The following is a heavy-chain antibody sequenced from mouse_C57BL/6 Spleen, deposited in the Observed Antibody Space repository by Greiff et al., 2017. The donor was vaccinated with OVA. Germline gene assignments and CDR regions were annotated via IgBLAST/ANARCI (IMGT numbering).Heavy chain of an antibody. D-gene: IGHD1-1*01. J-gene: IGHJ1*03. V-gene: IGHV1-69*01. Sequence: VQLQQPGAELVMPGASVKLSCKASGYTFTSYWMHWVKQRPGQGLEWIGEIDPSDSYTNYNQKFKGKSTLTVDKSSSTAYMQLSSLTSEDSAVYYCARSGALRYFDVWGTGTTVTVSS. CDR1: GYTFTSYW. CDR2: IDPSDSYT. CDR3: ARSGALRYFDV.